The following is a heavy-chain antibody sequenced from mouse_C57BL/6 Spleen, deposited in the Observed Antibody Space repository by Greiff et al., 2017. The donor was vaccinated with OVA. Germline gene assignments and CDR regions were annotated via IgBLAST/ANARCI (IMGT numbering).Heavy chain of an antibody. CDR2: ISSGSSTI. J-gene: IGHJ3*01. Sequence: VQLKQSGGGLVKPGGSLTLSCAASGFTFSDYGMHWVRQAPEKGLEWVAYISSGSSTIYYADTVKGRFTISRDNAKNTLFLQMTSLRSEDTAMYYCARVLYYSNPAWFAYWGQGTLVTVSA. D-gene: IGHD2-5*01. CDR3: ARVLYYSNPAWFAY. V-gene: IGHV5-17*01. CDR1: GFTFSDYG.